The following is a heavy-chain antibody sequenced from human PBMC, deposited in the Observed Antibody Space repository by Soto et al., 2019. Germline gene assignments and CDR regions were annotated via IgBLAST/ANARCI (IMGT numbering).Heavy chain of an antibody. V-gene: IGHV3-23*01. CDR3: LRYIGSYYGA. Sequence: EVQLLESGGGLVQPGGSLRLSCAVSGFTVSSYAMRWVRQAPGKGLEWVSGINVSGGRTYYADSVKGRFTMFRDNSKNTVYLQMNSLRAGDTAVYYCLRYIGSYYGAWGQGTMVTFSS. CDR1: GFTVSSYA. CDR2: INVSGGRT. J-gene: IGHJ3*01. D-gene: IGHD1-26*01.